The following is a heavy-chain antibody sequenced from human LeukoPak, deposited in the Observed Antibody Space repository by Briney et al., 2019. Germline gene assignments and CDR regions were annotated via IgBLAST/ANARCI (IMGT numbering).Heavy chain of an antibody. J-gene: IGHJ4*02. CDR3: ARDLFRRSALGF. CDR2: IYYSGST. V-gene: IGHV4-59*01. Sequence: SETLSLTCTVSGGSISSYYWSWIRQPPGKGLEWIGYIYYSGSTNYNPSLKSRVTISVDTSKNQLSLKLSSMTAADTAVYYCARDLFRRSALGFWGQGTLVTVSS. D-gene: IGHD1-26*01. CDR1: GGSISSYY.